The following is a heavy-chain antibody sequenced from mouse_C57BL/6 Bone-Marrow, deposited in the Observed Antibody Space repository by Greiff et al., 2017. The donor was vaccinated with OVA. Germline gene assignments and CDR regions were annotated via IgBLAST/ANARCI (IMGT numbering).Heavy chain of an antibody. V-gene: IGHV6-3*01. CDR1: GFTFRNYW. CDR2: IRLKSDNYAT. CDR3: TVLGDY. J-gene: IGHJ2*01. Sequence: DVKLQESGGGLVQPGGSMKLSCVSSGFTFRNYWMNWVRQSPEKGLEWVAQIRLKSDNYATHYAESVKVRFTSSRDDSKSSVYLQMNNLRAEDTGIYYCTVLGDYWGQGTTLTVSS. D-gene: IGHD4-1*01.